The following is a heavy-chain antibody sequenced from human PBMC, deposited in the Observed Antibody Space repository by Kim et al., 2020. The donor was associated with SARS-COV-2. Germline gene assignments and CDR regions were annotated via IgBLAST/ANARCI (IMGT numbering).Heavy chain of an antibody. J-gene: IGHJ4*02. D-gene: IGHD4-17*01. V-gene: IGHV1-69*01. Sequence: AQKFQGRVTITADESTSTAYMELSSLRSEDTAVYYCARNGAEYPAYLFDYWGQGTLVTVSS. CDR3: ARNGAEYPAYLFDY.